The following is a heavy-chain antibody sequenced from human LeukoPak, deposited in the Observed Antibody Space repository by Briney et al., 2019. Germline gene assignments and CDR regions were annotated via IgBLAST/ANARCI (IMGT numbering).Heavy chain of an antibody. J-gene: IGHJ4*02. CDR2: MNPNSGNT. CDR1: GYTFTSYD. D-gene: IGHD3-22*01. CDR3: ARVASSSYIVDY. V-gene: IGHV1-8*01. Sequence: RASVKVSCKASGYTFTSYDIHWVRQANGQGLEWMGWMNPNSGNTGYVQKFQGRVTMTMKTSISTAYMELSSLKSEDTAVYYCARVASSSYIVDYWGQGTLVTVSS.